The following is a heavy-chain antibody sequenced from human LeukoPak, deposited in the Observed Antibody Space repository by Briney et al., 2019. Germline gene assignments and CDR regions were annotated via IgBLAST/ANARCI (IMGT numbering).Heavy chain of an antibody. CDR3: AKSRSGSANWALQIFDN. CDR2: IYSGGST. D-gene: IGHD1-1*01. CDR1: GFTVSSNS. V-gene: IGHV3-66*01. Sequence: PGGSLRLSCAASGFTVSSNSMSWVRQAPGKGLEWVSLIYSGGSTYYADSVKGRFTISRDNSKNSLFVQMNSLRAEDTAVYFCAKSRSGSANWALQIFDNWGQGTLVTVSS. J-gene: IGHJ4*02.